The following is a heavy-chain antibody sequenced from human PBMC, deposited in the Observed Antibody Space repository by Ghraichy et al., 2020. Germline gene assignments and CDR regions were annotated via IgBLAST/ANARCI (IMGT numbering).Heavy chain of an antibody. Sequence: GSLRLSCAASGFTFSSYGMHWVRQAPGKGLEWVAVIWYDGSNKYYADSVKGRFTISRDNSKNTLYLQMNSLRAEDTAVYYCASIKYDYVWGSYRYEYGMDVWGQGTTVTVSS. CDR2: IWYDGSNK. J-gene: IGHJ6*02. V-gene: IGHV3-33*01. CDR1: GFTFSSYG. CDR3: ASIKYDYVWGSYRYEYGMDV. D-gene: IGHD3-16*02.